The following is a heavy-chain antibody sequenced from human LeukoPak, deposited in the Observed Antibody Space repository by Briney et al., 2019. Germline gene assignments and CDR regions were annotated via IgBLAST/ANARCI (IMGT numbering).Heavy chain of an antibody. CDR2: IYNSGST. CDR1: GGSISTYY. V-gene: IGHV4-59*12. D-gene: IGHD1-1*01. Sequence: SETLSLTCTVSGGSISTYYWSWIRQPPGKGLEWVGYIYNSGSTHYNPSLKSRVTISVDTSKNQFSLKLSSVTAADTAVYYCARSTANWGQGTLVTVSS. CDR3: ARSTAN. J-gene: IGHJ4*02.